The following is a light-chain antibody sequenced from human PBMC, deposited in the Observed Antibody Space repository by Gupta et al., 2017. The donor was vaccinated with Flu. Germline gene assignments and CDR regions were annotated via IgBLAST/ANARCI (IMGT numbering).Light chain of an antibody. CDR2: GAS. CDR1: QSIRNN. CDR3: QQYNDWPPQYS. Sequence: EIVMTQSPASLSVSPGESATFSCKASQSIRNNLAWFQEKPGQTPRLLIYGASTRAAGVPVRFGGSGSGTDFTLTISSLQSEDFAVYYCQQYNDWPPQYSFGQWTKLEIK. J-gene: IGKJ2*03. V-gene: IGKV3-15*01.